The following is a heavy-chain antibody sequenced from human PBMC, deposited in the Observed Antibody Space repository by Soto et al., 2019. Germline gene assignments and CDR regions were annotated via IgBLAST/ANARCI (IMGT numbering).Heavy chain of an antibody. CDR3: AREGTEHGMDV. CDR2: INPNSGGT. CDR1: GYTFTGYY. J-gene: IGHJ6*02. Sequence: QVQLVQSGAEVKKPGASVKVSCKASGYTFTGYYMHWVRQAPGQGLEWMGWINPNSGGTSYAQKFQGWVTMTRDTSISTAYMELSRLRSDDTAVYYCAREGTEHGMDVWGQGTTVTVSS. V-gene: IGHV1-2*04. D-gene: IGHD1-26*01.